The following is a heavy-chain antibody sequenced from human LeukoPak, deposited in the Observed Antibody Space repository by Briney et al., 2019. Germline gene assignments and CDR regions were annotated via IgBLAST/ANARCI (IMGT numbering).Heavy chain of an antibody. CDR3: AREAYDSGSFRTDYYYMDV. CDR2: ITPNSGGT. D-gene: IGHD3-10*01. V-gene: IGHV1-2*02. CDR1: GYTFTGYY. J-gene: IGHJ6*03. Sequence: ASVKVSCKASGYTFTGYYLHWVRQAPGQGLEWMGWITPNSGGTNYAQRFQGRVTMTRDTSISAAYMELSRLRSDDTAVYYCAREAYDSGSFRTDYYYMDVWGKGTTVTISS.